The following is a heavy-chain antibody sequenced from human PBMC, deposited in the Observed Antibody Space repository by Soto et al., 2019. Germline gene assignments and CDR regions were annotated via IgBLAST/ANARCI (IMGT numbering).Heavy chain of an antibody. CDR2: INHSGST. Sequence: QVQLQQWGAGLLKPSETLSLTCAVYGGSFSGYYWSWIRQPPGKGLEWIGEINHSGSTNYNPSIKSRVTISVDTSKNQFSLKLSSVAAADTAVYYCARGRGSSGDAFDIWGQGTMVTVSS. D-gene: IGHD1-26*01. CDR3: ARGRGSSGDAFDI. J-gene: IGHJ3*02. CDR1: GGSFSGYY. V-gene: IGHV4-34*01.